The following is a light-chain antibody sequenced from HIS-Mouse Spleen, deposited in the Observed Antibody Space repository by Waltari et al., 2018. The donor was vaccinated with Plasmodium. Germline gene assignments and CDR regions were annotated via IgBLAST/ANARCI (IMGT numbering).Light chain of an antibody. CDR2: KDS. CDR3: QSADSSGTYRV. J-gene: IGLJ2*01. Sequence: SYELTQPPSVSVSPGQTARITCSGDAVPQQYAYWYQQKPGQAPVLVIYKDSERPSGIPERFSGSSSGTTVTLTISGVQAEDEADYYCQSADSSGTYRVFGGGTKLTVL. CDR1: AVPQQY. V-gene: IGLV3-25*03.